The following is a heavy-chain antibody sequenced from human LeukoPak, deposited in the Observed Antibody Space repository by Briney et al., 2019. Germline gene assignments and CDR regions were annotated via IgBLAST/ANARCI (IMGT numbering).Heavy chain of an antibody. CDR2: FDPEDGET. V-gene: IGHV1-24*01. CDR1: GYTLTELS. D-gene: IGHD6-6*01. J-gene: IGHJ6*03. CDR3: ATIIAARPHYYYYMDV. Sequence: GASVKVSCKVSGYTLTELSMHWVRQAPGKGLEWMGGFDPEDGETIYAQKFQGRVTMTEDTSTDTAYMELSSLRSEDTAVYYCATIIAARPHYYYYMDVWGKGTTVTVSS.